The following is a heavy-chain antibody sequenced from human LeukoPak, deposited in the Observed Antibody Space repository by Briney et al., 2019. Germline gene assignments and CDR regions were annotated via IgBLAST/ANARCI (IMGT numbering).Heavy chain of an antibody. CDR1: GGSISSYY. V-gene: IGHV4-4*07. CDR2: IYTSGST. Sequence: SETLSLTCTVSGGSISSYYWSWIRQPAGKGLEWIGRIYTSGSTNYNPSLKSRVTMSVDTSKNQFSLKLSSVTAADTAVYYCAGGLVRVHLLDYWGQGTLVTVSS. J-gene: IGHJ4*02. CDR3: AGGLVRVHLLDY. D-gene: IGHD6-19*01.